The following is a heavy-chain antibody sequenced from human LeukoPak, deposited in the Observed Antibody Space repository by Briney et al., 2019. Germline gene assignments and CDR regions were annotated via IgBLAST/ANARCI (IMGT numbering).Heavy chain of an antibody. J-gene: IGHJ4*02. V-gene: IGHV7-4-1*02. CDR2: INTNTGNP. CDR3: RLGEPTFDY. Sequence: ASVKVSCKASGYTFTSYAMNWVRQAPGQGLEWMGWINTNTGNPTYAQGFTGRFVFSLDTSVSTAYLQISSLKAEDTAVCYCRLGEPTFDYWGQGTLVTVSS. D-gene: IGHD3-10*01. CDR1: GYTFTSYA.